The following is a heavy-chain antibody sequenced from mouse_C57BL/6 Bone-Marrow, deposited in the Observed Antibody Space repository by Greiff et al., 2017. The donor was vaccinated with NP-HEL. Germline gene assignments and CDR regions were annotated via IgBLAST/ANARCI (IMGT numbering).Heavy chain of an antibody. CDR2: IDPSDSET. J-gene: IGHJ2*01. Sequence: QVHVKQPGAELVRPGSSVKLSCKASGYTFTSYWMHWVKQRPIQGLEWIGNIDPSDSETHYNQKFKDKATLTVDKSSSTAYMQLSSLASEDSAVYYCARPRGYGLHFDYWGQGTTLTVSS. V-gene: IGHV1-52*01. D-gene: IGHD2-2*01. CDR1: GYTFTSYW. CDR3: ARPRGYGLHFDY.